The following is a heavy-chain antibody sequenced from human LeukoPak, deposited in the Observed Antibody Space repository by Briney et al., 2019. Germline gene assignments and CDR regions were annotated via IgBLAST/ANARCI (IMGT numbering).Heavy chain of an antibody. CDR1: EGTFSSYA. D-gene: IGHD6-25*01. CDR2: IIPILGIA. V-gene: IGHV1-69*04. Sequence: SVKVSCKASEGTFSSYAISWVQQAPGQGLEWMGRIIPILGIANYAQKFQGRVTITADKSTSTAYMELSSLRSEDTAVYYCARGRYERPLDYWGQGTLVTVSS. J-gene: IGHJ4*02. CDR3: ARGRYERPLDY.